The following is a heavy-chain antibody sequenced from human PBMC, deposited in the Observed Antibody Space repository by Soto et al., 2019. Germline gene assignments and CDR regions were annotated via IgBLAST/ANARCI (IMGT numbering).Heavy chain of an antibody. CDR1: GGSISSYY. CDR3: ARLSVYYDSSGYYYLYYFDY. Sequence: SETLSLTCTVSGGSISSYYWSWIRQPPGKGLDWIGYIYYSVSTNYNPSLKSRVTISVDTSKNQFSLKLSSVTAADTAVYYCARLSVYYDSSGYYYLYYFDYWGQGTLVTVSS. CDR2: IYYSVST. D-gene: IGHD3-22*01. V-gene: IGHV4-59*08. J-gene: IGHJ4*02.